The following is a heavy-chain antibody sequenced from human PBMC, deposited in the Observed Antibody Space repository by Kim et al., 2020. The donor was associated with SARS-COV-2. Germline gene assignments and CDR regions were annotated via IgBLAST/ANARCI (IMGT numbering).Heavy chain of an antibody. V-gene: IGHV4-39*02. Sequence: SETLSLTCTVSGGSVSSSNYYWGWIRQPPGKGLEWIGNIYYTGDTYYNPSLKSRVTISVDTSKNHSSLKLSSLTAADTAVYYCARLEYSSSSGLFDPWGQGTLVTVSS. J-gene: IGHJ5*02. CDR1: GGSVSSSNYY. CDR3: ARLEYSSSSGLFDP. D-gene: IGHD6-6*01. CDR2: IYYTGDT.